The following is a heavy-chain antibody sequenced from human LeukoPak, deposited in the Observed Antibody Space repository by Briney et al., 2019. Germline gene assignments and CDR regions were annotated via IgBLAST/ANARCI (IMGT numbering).Heavy chain of an antibody. CDR2: INPSGGST. CDR3: ARDISSGYYYSH. J-gene: IGHJ4*02. V-gene: IGHV1-46*01. CDR1: GYTFSSYY. D-gene: IGHD3-22*01. Sequence: ASVKVSCKASGYTFSSYYMHWVRQAPGQGLEWMGIINPSGGSTRYAQKFQGRVIMTRDTSTSTVYMEVSCLRSEDTAVYYCARDISSGYYYSHWGQGTLVIVSS.